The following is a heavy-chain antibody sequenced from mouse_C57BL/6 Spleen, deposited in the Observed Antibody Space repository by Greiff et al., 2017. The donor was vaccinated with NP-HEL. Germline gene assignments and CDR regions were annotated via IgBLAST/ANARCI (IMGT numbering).Heavy chain of an antibody. V-gene: IGHV1-15*01. Sequence: QVQLQRSGAELVRPGASVTLSCKASGYTFTDYEMHWVKQTPVHGLEWIGAIDPETGGTAYNQKFKGKAILTADKSSSTAYMELRSLTSEDSAVYYCTRPVVDYFDYWGQGTTLTVSS. CDR3: TRPVVDYFDY. D-gene: IGHD1-1*01. J-gene: IGHJ2*01. CDR1: GYTFTDYE. CDR2: IDPETGGT.